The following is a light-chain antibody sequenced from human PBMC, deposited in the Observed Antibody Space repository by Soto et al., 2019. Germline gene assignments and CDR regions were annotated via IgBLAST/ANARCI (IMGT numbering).Light chain of an antibody. J-gene: IGKJ2*01. CDR1: QRISSY. CDR3: QQSYSTPMYT. CDR2: AAS. Sequence: DIQMTQSPSSLSASVGDRVSITCRASQRISSYLNWYQHKSGKAPKLLIYAASSLQSGVPSRFSGSGSGTDFTLTISSLQPADFATYYCQQSYSTPMYTFGQGTKLEIK. V-gene: IGKV1-39*01.